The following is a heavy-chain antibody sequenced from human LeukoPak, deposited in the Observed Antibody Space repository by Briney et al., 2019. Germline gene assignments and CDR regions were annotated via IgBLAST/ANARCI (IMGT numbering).Heavy chain of an antibody. Sequence: TSETLSLTCTVSGYSISSGYYWGWIRQPPGKGLEWIGSIYHSGSTYYNPSLKSRVTISVDTSKNQFSLKLSSVTAAATAVYYCARSRAGSYDYWGQGTLVTVSS. D-gene: IGHD1-26*01. CDR2: IYHSGST. CDR3: ARSRAGSYDY. V-gene: IGHV4-38-2*02. J-gene: IGHJ4*02. CDR1: GYSISSGYY.